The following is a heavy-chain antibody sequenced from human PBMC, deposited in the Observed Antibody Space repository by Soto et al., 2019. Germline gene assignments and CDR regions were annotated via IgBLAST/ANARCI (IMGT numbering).Heavy chain of an antibody. J-gene: IGHJ6*02. CDR2: ISYDGSNK. CDR3: VNPHIVVVPAATHLGYYGMDV. CDR1: GFTFSSYG. V-gene: IGHV3-30*18. D-gene: IGHD2-2*01. Sequence: PGGSLRLSCAASGFTFSSYGMHWVRQAPGKGLEWVAVISYDGSNKYYADSVKGRFTISRDNSKNTLYLQMNSLRAEDTAVYYCVNPHIVVVPAATHLGYYGMDVWGQGTTVTVSS.